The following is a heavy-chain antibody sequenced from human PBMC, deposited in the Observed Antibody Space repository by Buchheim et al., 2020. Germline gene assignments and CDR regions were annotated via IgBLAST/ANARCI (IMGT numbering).Heavy chain of an antibody. CDR2: IYTSGST. D-gene: IGHD2-15*01. J-gene: IGHJ4*02. V-gene: IGHV4-61*02. Sequence: QVQLQESGPGLVKPSQTLSLTCTVSGGSISSGSYYWNWIRQPAGKGLEWIGRIYTSGSTSYNPSLKSRVTISLDTSKNQFSLKLSSVTAADTAVYYCARDDCNGDSCYVLHYWGQGTL. CDR3: ARDDCNGDSCYVLHY. CDR1: GGSISSGSYY.